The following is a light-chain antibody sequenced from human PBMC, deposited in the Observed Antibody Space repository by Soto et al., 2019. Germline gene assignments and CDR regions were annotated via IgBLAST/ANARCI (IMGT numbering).Light chain of an antibody. J-gene: IGLJ1*01. CDR2: DVS. Sequence: QSALTQPASVSGSPGQSITISCTGTSSDVGGYNYVSWYQQHPGKAPKLMIYDVSNRPSGVSNRFSGSKSGNTASLTISGLQAEDEADYYSCSYTSSSTTTYVFGTGTKLTVL. CDR1: SSDVGGYNY. V-gene: IGLV2-14*01. CDR3: CSYTSSSTTTYV.